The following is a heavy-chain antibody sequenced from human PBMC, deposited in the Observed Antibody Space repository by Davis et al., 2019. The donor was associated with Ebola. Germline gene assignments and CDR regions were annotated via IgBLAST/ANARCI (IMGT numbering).Heavy chain of an antibody. J-gene: IGHJ4*02. Sequence: PSETLSLTCTVSGGSVSGHYRSWIRQPAGKGLEWIGRIYTSGSTNYNPSLKSRVTMSVDTSKNQFSLNLNSVTAADTAVYYCALSNRDAGGYNAFDYWGQGILVTVSS. D-gene: IGHD5-24*01. CDR1: GGSVSGHY. V-gene: IGHV4-4*07. CDR3: ALSNRDAGGYNAFDY. CDR2: IYTSGST.